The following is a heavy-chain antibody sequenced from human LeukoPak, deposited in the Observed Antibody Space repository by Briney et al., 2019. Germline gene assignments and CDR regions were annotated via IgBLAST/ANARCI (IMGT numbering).Heavy chain of an antibody. D-gene: IGHD2-2*01. CDR3: ARDTRGESDY. V-gene: IGHV3-48*04. CDR1: GFTFSSYA. J-gene: IGHJ4*02. Sequence: GGSLRLSCAASGFTFSSYAMSWVRQAPGKGLEWVSYISSRSDTIHYADSVKGRFTISRDNAKNSLYLQMNSLRAEDTAVYYCARDTRGESDYWGQGTLVTVSS. CDR2: ISSRSDTI.